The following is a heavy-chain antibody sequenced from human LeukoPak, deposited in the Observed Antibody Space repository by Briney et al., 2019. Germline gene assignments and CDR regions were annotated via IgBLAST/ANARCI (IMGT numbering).Heavy chain of an antibody. Sequence: GGCLRLSCAASGFTFSSYSMNWVRQAPGKGLEWVSSISSSSSYIYYADSVKGRFTISRDNAKNSLYLQMNSLRAEDTAVYYCARGIAALGFDPWGQGTLVTVSS. D-gene: IGHD6-6*01. CDR2: ISSSSSYI. J-gene: IGHJ5*02. V-gene: IGHV3-21*01. CDR1: GFTFSSYS. CDR3: ARGIAALGFDP.